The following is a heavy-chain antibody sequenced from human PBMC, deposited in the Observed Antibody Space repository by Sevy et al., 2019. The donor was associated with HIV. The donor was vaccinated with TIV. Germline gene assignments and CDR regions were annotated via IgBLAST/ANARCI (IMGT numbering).Heavy chain of an antibody. D-gene: IGHD7-27*01. CDR3: ASRLTGEHYYYGMDV. Sequence: ASVKVSCKASGGTFSSYAISWVRQAPGQGLEWMGGIIPIFGTANYAQKFRGRVTITADESTSTAYMELSSLRSEDTAVYYCASRLTGEHYYYGMDVWGQGTTVTVSS. J-gene: IGHJ6*02. V-gene: IGHV1-69*13. CDR1: GGTFSSYA. CDR2: IIPIFGTA.